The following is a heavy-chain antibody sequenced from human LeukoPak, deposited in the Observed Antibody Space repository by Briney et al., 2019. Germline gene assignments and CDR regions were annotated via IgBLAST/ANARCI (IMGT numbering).Heavy chain of an antibody. CDR1: GYTFTSYG. D-gene: IGHD3-10*01. Sequence: ASVKVSCKASGYTFTSYGISWVRQAPGQGLEWMGWISAYNGNTNYAQKLQGRVTMTTDTSTSTAYMELRSLRSDGTAVYYCARDVLLWFGGDYYYYGMDVWGQGTTVTVSS. V-gene: IGHV1-18*01. CDR2: ISAYNGNT. CDR3: ARDVLLWFGGDYYYYGMDV. J-gene: IGHJ6*02.